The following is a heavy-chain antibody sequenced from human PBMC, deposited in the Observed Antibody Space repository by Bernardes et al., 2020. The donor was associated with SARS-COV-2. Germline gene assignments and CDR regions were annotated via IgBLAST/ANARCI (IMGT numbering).Heavy chain of an antibody. V-gene: IGHV4-30-4*01. D-gene: IGHD3-16*02. Sequence: SETLSLTCTVSGGSISSGDYYWSWIRQPPGKGLEWIGYIYYSGSTYYNPSLKSRVTISVDTSKNQFSLKLSSVTAADTAVYYCSTITFGGVIVPSYYYGMDVWGQGTTVTVSS. CDR1: GGSISSGDYY. CDR2: IYYSGST. CDR3: STITFGGVIVPSYYYGMDV. J-gene: IGHJ6*02.